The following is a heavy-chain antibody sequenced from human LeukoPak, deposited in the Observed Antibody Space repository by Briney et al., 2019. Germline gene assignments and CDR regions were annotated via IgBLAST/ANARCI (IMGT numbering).Heavy chain of an antibody. Sequence: GGSLRLSCAVSGVTFTDYDMGWVRQAPGKGPEWVANIKQDGGEKYYVESVKGRFTISRDNAQNSLYLQMNGLRAEDSAVYYCARGRWLVFRGRGTLVTVSS. D-gene: IGHD6-19*01. J-gene: IGHJ4*02. CDR3: ARGRWLVF. CDR1: GVTFTDYD. CDR2: IKQDGGEK. V-gene: IGHV3-7*01.